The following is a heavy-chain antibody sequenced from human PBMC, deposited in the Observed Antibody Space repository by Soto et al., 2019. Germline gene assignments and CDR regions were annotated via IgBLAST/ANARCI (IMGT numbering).Heavy chain of an antibody. Sequence: GGSLRLSCEASGFTVISNYMTWVRQAPGKGLEWVSVMYPDGSTFYAHSVKGRFTISRDNSKNTLYLQMTSLRAEDTAVYFCARDSFYYGSGSPSRDAFDIWGQGTMVTVSS. CDR3: ARDSFYYGSGSPSRDAFDI. CDR2: MYPDGST. J-gene: IGHJ3*02. V-gene: IGHV3-66*01. D-gene: IGHD3-10*01. CDR1: GFTVISNY.